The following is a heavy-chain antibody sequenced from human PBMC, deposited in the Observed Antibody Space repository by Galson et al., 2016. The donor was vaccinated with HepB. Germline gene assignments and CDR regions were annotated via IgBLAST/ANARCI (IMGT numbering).Heavy chain of an antibody. CDR2: LYASGKT. CDR3: TRGWIREYSSGNGGGNGGDP. CDR1: GFIVSSNY. J-gene: IGHJ5*02. D-gene: IGHD2-21*01. V-gene: IGHV3-53*01. Sequence: SLRLSCAASGFIVSSNYMNWVRQAPGNGLEWVSVLYASGKTYYADSVTGRFTISRDNAKNILFLQMNSLRAEDTAVYYCTRGWIREYSSGNGGGNGGDPWGQGTLVTVSS.